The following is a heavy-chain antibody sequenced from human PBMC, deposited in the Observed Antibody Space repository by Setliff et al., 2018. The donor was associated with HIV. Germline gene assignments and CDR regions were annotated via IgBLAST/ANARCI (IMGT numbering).Heavy chain of an antibody. V-gene: IGHV4-34*01. CDR3: VTSSSWSSRLNF. CDR2: INHSGKT. Sequence: PSETLSLTCAVYGGSLSGHYWTWIRQPPGEGLEWIGEINHSGKTNYNPSLKSRVTISVDTSKNQFSLKVTSVTAANTAVYYCVTSSSWSSRLNFWGQGRLVTVSS. D-gene: IGHD6-13*01. CDR1: GGSLSGHY. J-gene: IGHJ4*02.